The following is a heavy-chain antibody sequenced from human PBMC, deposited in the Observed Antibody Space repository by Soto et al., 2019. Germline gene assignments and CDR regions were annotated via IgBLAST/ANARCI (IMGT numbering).Heavy chain of an antibody. CDR2: MNPNTGKT. V-gene: IGHV1-8*01. CDR1: GYTFTRYD. Sequence: QVQLVQSGAEVRKPGASVKVSCQASGYTFTRYDLNWVRQATGQGLEWMVWMNPNTGKTGYAQKFQGRVTMTRNTAIATAYMELRSLRSEETAVYYWLGGYGSESYPDYWGQGTLVTVSS. CDR3: LGGYGSESYPDY. D-gene: IGHD3-10*01. J-gene: IGHJ4*02.